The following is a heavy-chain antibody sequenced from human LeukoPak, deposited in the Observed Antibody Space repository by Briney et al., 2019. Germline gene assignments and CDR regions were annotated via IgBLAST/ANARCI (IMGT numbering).Heavy chain of an antibody. D-gene: IGHD3-10*01. CDR2: IRSRAYGVTT. CDR1: GFTFGVYA. CDR3: SRVRSGNDFDY. J-gene: IGHJ4*02. V-gene: IGHV3-49*04. Sequence: PGRSLRLSCTASGFTFGVYAMSCVRQAPEKGLEWVGFIRSRAYGVTTEFAASVKDRFTISREDSKSAAYQQMNSLKTEDTALSCCSRVRSGNDFDYWGQRTLVTVSS.